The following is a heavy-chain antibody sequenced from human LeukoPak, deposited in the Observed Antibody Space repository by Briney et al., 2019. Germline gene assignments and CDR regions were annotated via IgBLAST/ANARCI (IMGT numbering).Heavy chain of an antibody. CDR2: ISYDGSNK. CDR1: GLTSSSYA. D-gene: IGHD4-17*01. CDR3: ATLLRALSD. Sequence: GGSLRLSCAASGLTSSSYAMPWVRQAPGKGLEWVAVISYDGSNKYYADSVKGRFTISRDNSKNTLYLQMNSLRAEDTAVYYCATLLRALSDWGQGTLVTVSS. J-gene: IGHJ4*02. V-gene: IGHV3-30-3*01.